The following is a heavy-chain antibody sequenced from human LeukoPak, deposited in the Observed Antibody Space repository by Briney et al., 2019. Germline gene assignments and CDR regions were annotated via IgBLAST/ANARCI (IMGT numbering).Heavy chain of an antibody. CDR3: ARTPIAVAGTFDI. V-gene: IGHV4-59*01. D-gene: IGHD6-19*01. J-gene: IGHJ3*02. CDR2: IYYSGST. CDR1: GGSISSYY. Sequence: SETLSLTCTVSGGSISSYYWSWIRQPPGKGLEWIGYIYYSGSTNCNPSLKSRVTISVDTSKNQFSLKLSSVTAADTAVYYCARTPIAVAGTFDIWGQGTMVTVSS.